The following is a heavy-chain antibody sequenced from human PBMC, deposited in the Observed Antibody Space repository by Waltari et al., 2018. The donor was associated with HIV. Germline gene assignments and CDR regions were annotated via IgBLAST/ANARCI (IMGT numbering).Heavy chain of an antibody. CDR2: IYYSGTT. CDR3: AREALRTFDP. J-gene: IGHJ5*02. V-gene: IGHV4-59*01. CDR1: GGSINYYY. Sequence: QVQLQESGPGLVKPSETLSLTCTVSGGSINYYYWRWIRQPPRKRLEWIGHIYYSGTTNYNPSLKRRVRISRDTSKNQFSLKLSSVIPADTAVYYGAREALRTFDPWGQGALVTVSS.